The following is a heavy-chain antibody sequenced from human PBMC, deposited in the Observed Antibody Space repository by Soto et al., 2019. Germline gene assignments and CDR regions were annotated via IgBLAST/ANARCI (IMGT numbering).Heavy chain of an antibody. Sequence: QVQLEQSGAEVKKPGSSVKVPCKTSGDTFNIYAISWVRQAPGQGLEWMGGIIPVFGTPSYAQKFRDRVTITADESTSTAHMELRSLTSEDTAVYYCARGPYYDFWKGFAHFDYWGQETLVIVSS. CDR2: IIPVFGTP. J-gene: IGHJ4*02. V-gene: IGHV1-69*01. D-gene: IGHD3-3*01. CDR1: GDTFNIYA. CDR3: ARGPYYDFWKGFAHFDY.